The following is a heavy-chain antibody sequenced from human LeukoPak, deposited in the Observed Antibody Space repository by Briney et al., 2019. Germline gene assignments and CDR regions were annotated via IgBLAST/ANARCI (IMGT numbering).Heavy chain of an antibody. D-gene: IGHD5-12*01. CDR3: ARESGGYPHGY. Sequence: ASVKVSCKASGYTFTSYGISWARQAPGQGLEWMGIINPSGGSTSYAQKFQGRVTMTRDTSTSTVYMELSSLRSEDTAVYYCARESGGYPHGYWGQGTLVTVSS. J-gene: IGHJ4*02. CDR2: INPSGGST. CDR1: GYTFTSYG. V-gene: IGHV1-46*01.